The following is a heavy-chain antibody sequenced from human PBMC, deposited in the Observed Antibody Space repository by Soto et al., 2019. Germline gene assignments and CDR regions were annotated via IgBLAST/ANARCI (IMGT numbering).Heavy chain of an antibody. CDR1: GFTFSSYG. CDR3: GRGLWSFDY. Sequence: QVQLVESGGGVVQPGRSLRLSCAASGFTFSSYGMHWVRQAPGKGLEWVAVIWLDGSNKYYADSVKGRFTISRDNFKNPLYLQMNSLRAEDTAVYYCGRGLWSFDYWGQGNLVTVSS. J-gene: IGHJ4*02. D-gene: IGHD5-18*01. CDR2: IWLDGSNK. V-gene: IGHV3-33*01.